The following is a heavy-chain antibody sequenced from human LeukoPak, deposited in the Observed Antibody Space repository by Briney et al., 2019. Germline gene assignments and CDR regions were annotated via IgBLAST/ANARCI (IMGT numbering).Heavy chain of an antibody. Sequence: ASVKVSCKASGGTFSNYAISWVRQAPGQGLEWMGWISAYNGNTNYAQKLQGRVTMTTDTSTSTAYMELRSLRSDDTAVYYCARDRGGGKWLPNDAFDIWGQGTMVTVSS. V-gene: IGHV1-18*01. CDR1: GGTFSNYA. CDR3: ARDRGGGKWLPNDAFDI. CDR2: ISAYNGNT. D-gene: IGHD6-19*01. J-gene: IGHJ3*02.